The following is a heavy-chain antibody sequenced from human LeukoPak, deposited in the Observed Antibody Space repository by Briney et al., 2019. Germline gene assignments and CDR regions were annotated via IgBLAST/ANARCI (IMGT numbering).Heavy chain of an antibody. V-gene: IGHV3-48*03. CDR2: ISSSGSTI. D-gene: IGHD1-26*01. CDR3: AREEGHYYSCYVD. Sequence: GGSLRLSCAASGFTFSSYEMNWVRQAPGKGLEWVSYISSSGSTIYYADSVKGRFTISRDNAKDSLYLQMNSLRAEDTAVYYCAREEGHYYSCYVDWGQGTLVTVSS. J-gene: IGHJ4*02. CDR1: GFTFSSYE.